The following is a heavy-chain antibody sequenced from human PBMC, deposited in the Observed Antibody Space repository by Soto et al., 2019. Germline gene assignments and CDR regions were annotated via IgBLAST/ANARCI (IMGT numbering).Heavy chain of an antibody. D-gene: IGHD6-19*01. J-gene: IGHJ5*02. CDR3: ARVGYSSGWYRGWFDP. Sequence: EVQLVESGGGLIQAGGSLRLSCAASGVTVSSNYMSWVRQAPGKGLEWLSVIYSGGSTYYADSVKGRFTISRDNSKNTLYLQMNSLRAEDTAVYYCARVGYSSGWYRGWFDPWGQGTLVTVSS. CDR1: GVTVSSNY. V-gene: IGHV3-53*01. CDR2: IYSGGST.